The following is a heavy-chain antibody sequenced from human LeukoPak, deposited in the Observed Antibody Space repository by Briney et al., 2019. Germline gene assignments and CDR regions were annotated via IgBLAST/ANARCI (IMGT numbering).Heavy chain of an antibody. CDR1: GYTFTSNY. Sequence: GASVKVSCKAFGYTFTSNYMHWVRQAPGQGPEWMGVISPSGGSTTYAQKFQGRVTLTRDMSTSTDYLELSSLRSEDTAVYYCARVTQTPRFYYYMDVWGKGTTVTISS. CDR2: ISPSGGST. V-gene: IGHV1-46*01. D-gene: IGHD2-21*02. J-gene: IGHJ6*03. CDR3: ARVTQTPRFYYYMDV.